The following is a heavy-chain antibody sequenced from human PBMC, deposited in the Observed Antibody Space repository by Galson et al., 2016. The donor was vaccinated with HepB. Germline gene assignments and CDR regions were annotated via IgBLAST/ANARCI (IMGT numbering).Heavy chain of an antibody. CDR3: AEQRVESRLNMVRGRLSEDQYYYGLDV. CDR1: GGSLSNDG. CDR2: IIPVSASP. D-gene: IGHD3-10*01. Sequence: SVKVSCKASGGSLSNDGISWIFQAPGQGLEWMGGIIPVSASPNYAQKFQGRVTIFADTSTNTAYLEVYRLRAEDTAVYYCAEQRVESRLNMVRGRLSEDQYYYGLDVWGQGTTGRVSS. J-gene: IGHJ6*02. V-gene: IGHV1-69*06.